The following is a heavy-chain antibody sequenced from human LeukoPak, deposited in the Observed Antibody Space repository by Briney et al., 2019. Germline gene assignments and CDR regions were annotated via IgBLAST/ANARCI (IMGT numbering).Heavy chain of an antibody. D-gene: IGHD1-26*01. V-gene: IGHV3-30*18. CDR3: AKDQLLWELLVDY. CDR1: GFTFSSYG. J-gene: IGHJ4*02. Sequence: PGGSLRLSCAASGFTFSSYGMHWVRQAPGKGLEWVAVISYDGSNKYYADSVKGRFTISRDNSKNTLYLQMNSLRAEDTAVYYCAKDQLLWELLVDYWGQGTLVTVSS. CDR2: ISYDGSNK.